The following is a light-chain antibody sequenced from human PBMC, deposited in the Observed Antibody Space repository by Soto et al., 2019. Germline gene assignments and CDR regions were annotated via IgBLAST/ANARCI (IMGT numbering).Light chain of an antibody. CDR1: SSNIGSNT. J-gene: IGLJ3*02. Sequence: QLVLTQPPSASGTPGQRVTISCSGSSSNIGSNTVNWYQQLTGTAPKLLIHSNNQRPSGVPDRFSGSKSGTSASLAISGLQYEDEADYYCAAWDDSLNGWVFGGGTKLTVL. V-gene: IGLV1-44*01. CDR2: SNN. CDR3: AAWDDSLNGWV.